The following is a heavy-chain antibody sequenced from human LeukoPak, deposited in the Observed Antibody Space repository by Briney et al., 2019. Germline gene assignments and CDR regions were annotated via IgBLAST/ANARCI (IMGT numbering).Heavy chain of an antibody. Sequence: ASVKVSCKASGYTFTSYDINWVRQAAGQGLEWMGYMNPNTGKTGYAQRFQGRVTMTRDTSIDTAYMELSSLGSEDTAVYYCARKTCSTTSCLHPWGQGTLVTVSS. D-gene: IGHD2-2*01. CDR2: MNPNTGKT. J-gene: IGHJ5*02. V-gene: IGHV1-8*01. CDR1: GYTFTSYD. CDR3: ARKTCSTTSCLHP.